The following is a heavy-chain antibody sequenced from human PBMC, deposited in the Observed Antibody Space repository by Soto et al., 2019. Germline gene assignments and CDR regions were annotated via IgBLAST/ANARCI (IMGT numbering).Heavy chain of an antibody. CDR2: ILYDGSNK. J-gene: IGHJ6*02. CDR3: ARLGQLGPLDYYGMDV. Sequence: VGSLRLSCVASGFTFSNYWMSWVRQAPGKGLEWVAVILYDGSNKYYADSVKGRFTISRDNSKNTLYLQMNSLRAEDTAVYYCARLGQLGPLDYYGMDVWGQGTTVTVSS. CDR1: GFTFSNYW. D-gene: IGHD6-6*01. V-gene: IGHV3-33*08.